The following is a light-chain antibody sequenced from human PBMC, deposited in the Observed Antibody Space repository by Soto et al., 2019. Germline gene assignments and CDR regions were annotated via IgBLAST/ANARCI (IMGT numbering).Light chain of an antibody. J-gene: IGKJ5*01. V-gene: IGKV1-33*01. CDR3: HQYDSLPPT. CDR1: QDINNS. Sequence: QMTKTKCYLSASVIDRVTITCQASQDINNSLNWDQQKPGNAPKLLIFDATNLETGVPSRFSGSGSRTHFSFTITSLQPDDFATYCCHQYDSLPPTFGLGTRLEV. CDR2: DAT.